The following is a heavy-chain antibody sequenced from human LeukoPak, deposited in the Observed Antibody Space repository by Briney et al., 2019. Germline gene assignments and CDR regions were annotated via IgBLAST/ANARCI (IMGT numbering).Heavy chain of an antibody. Sequence: GGSLRLSCAASGFTFSRYWMHWLRQAPGKGLVWVSRISTDGSSTTYADSVKGRFTISRDNGRNTLYLQMNSLRVEDTAVYYCAKGSSDSWYSALEYWGQGTLVTVSS. V-gene: IGHV3-74*01. J-gene: IGHJ4*02. CDR1: GFTFSRYW. CDR3: AKGSSDSWYSALEY. D-gene: IGHD3-22*01. CDR2: ISTDGSST.